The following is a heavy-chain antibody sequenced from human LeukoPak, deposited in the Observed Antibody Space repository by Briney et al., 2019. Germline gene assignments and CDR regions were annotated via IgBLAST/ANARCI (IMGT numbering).Heavy chain of an antibody. CDR3: AKEHDSGGSCQAH. D-gene: IGHD2-15*01. J-gene: IGHJ4*02. CDR2: ITGDGGST. Sequence: GGSLRLSCSTSGFTFDNYGMNWVRQAPGKGLDWVSKITGDGGSTWYADSVKGRFTISRDNSKNTLYLQMNSLRAEDTAAYYCAKEHDSGGSCQAHWGQGTLVTVSS. CDR1: GFTFDNYG. V-gene: IGHV3-23*01.